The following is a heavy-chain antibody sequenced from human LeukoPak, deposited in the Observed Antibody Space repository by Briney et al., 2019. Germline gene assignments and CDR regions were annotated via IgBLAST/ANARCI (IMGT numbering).Heavy chain of an antibody. Sequence: GASVKVSCKASGYTFTGYYMHWVRQAPGQGLEWMGWINPNSGGTNYAQKFQGRVTMTRDTSISTAYMELSRLRSDDTAVYYCARDQAELRYFDWLGPALVFDPWGQGTLVTVSS. V-gene: IGHV1-2*02. J-gene: IGHJ5*02. CDR3: ARDQAELRYFDWLGPALVFDP. D-gene: IGHD3-9*01. CDR1: GYTFTGYY. CDR2: INPNSGGT.